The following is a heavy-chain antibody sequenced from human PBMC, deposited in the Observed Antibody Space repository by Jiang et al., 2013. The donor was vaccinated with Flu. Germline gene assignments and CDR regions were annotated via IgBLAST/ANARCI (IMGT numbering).Heavy chain of an antibody. D-gene: IGHD3-3*01. J-gene: IGHJ3*02. Sequence: GTANYAQKFQGRVTITADESTSTAYMELSSLRSEDTAVYYCAAYDFWSGYYSSAPFGDAFDIWGQGTMVTVSS. CDR2: GTA. V-gene: IGHV1-69*01. CDR3: AAYDFWSGYYSSAPFGDAFDI.